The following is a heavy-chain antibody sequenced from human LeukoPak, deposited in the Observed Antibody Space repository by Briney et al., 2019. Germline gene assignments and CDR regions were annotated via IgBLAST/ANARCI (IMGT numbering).Heavy chain of an antibody. CDR3: AKSPPLGATVRGVIIRPDY. CDR2: ISSSSSTI. V-gene: IGHV3-48*04. CDR1: GFTFSSYS. D-gene: IGHD3-10*01. Sequence: GGSLRRSCAASGFTFSSYSMNWVRQAPGKGLEWVSYISSSSSTIYYADSVKGRFTISRDNAKNSLYLQMNSLRAEDTAVYYCAKSPPLGATVRGVIIRPDYWGQGTLVTVSS. J-gene: IGHJ4*02.